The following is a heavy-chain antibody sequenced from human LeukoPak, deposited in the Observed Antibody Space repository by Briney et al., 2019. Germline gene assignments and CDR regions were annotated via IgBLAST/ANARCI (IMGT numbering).Heavy chain of an antibody. CDR2: IKQDGSEK. J-gene: IGHJ6*03. CDR1: GFTFSSHG. D-gene: IGHD6-13*01. V-gene: IGHV3-7*01. CDR3: ARACSSSWLLYYYYMDV. Sequence: GESLRLSCAASGFTFSSHGMSWVRQAPGKGLEWVANIKQDGSEKYYVDSVKGRFTISRDNAKNSLYLQMNSLRAEDTAVYYCARACSSSWLLYYYYMDVWGKGTTVTISS.